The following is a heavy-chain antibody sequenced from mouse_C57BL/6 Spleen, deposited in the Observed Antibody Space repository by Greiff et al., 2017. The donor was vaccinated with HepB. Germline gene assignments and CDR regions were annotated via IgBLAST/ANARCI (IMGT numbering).Heavy chain of an antibody. CDR2: ISGGGGNT. CDR3: ARQDDGYYVYFDY. J-gene: IGHJ2*01. CDR1: GFTFSSYT. Sequence: EVMLVESGGGLVKPGGSLKLSCAASGFTFSSYTMSWVRQTPEKRLEWVATISGGGGNTYYPDSVKGRFTISSDNAKNTLYLQMSSLRSEDTALYYCARQDDGYYVYFDYWGQGTTLTVSS. D-gene: IGHD2-3*01. V-gene: IGHV5-9*01.